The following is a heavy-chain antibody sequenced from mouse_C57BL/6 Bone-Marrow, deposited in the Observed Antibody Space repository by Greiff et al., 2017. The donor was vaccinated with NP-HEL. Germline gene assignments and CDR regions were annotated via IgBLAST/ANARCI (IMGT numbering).Heavy chain of an antibody. CDR3: AGEGASYSLYCYFEV. D-gene: IGHD2-12*01. V-gene: IGHV1-9*01. CDR2: ILPGSGST. CDR1: GYTFTGYW. Sequence: QVQLQQSGAELMKPGASVKLSCKATGYTFTGYWIEWVKQRPGHGLEWIGEILPGSGSTNYNEKFKGKATFTADTSSNTAYMQLSSLTTEDSAIYYGAGEGASYSLYCYFEVGDTGTAVPVTP. J-gene: IGHJ1*03.